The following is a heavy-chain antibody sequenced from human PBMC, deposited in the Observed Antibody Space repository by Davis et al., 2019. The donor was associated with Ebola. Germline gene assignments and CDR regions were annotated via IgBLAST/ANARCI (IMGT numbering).Heavy chain of an antibody. J-gene: IGHJ4*02. V-gene: IGHV3-23*01. CDR2: VSGSGTTP. Sequence: GESLKISCAASGFAFNSYTMNWVRQAPGKGLEWVSAVSGSGTTPGYADSVKGRFTISRDNSNNTLYLQMDSLRVEDTARYYCAKASWGPAARPLLDSWGRGSLVTVSS. CDR1: GFAFNSYT. CDR3: AKASWGPAARPLLDS. D-gene: IGHD2-2*02.